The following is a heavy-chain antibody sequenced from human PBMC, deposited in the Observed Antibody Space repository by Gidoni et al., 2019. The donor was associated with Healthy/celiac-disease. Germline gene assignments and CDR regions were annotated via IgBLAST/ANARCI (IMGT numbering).Heavy chain of an antibody. CDR1: GFTFSSYG. Sequence: QVQLVESGGGVVQPGRSLRLPCAASGFTFSSYGMHWVRQAPGKGLEWVAVISYDGSNKYYADSVKGRFTISRDNSKNTLYLQMNSLRAEDTAVYYCAKDEFQYSSSSGDYWGQGTLVTVSS. CDR3: AKDEFQYSSSSGDY. D-gene: IGHD6-6*01. V-gene: IGHV3-30*18. CDR2: ISYDGSNK. J-gene: IGHJ4*02.